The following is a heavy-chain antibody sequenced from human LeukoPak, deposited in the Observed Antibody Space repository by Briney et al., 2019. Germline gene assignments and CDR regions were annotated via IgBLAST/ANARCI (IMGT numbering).Heavy chain of an antibody. CDR3: AKDRGVAGTMAD. J-gene: IGHJ4*02. Sequence: PGRSLRLSCAASGFTFSSYGMHWVRQAPGKGLEWVTVISYDGSEIHYADSVKGRFTISRGNSKNTLYLQMNSLRTEDTAVYHCAKDRGVAGTMADWGQGTLVIVSS. CDR1: GFTFSSYG. CDR2: ISYDGSEI. V-gene: IGHV3-30*18. D-gene: IGHD6-19*01.